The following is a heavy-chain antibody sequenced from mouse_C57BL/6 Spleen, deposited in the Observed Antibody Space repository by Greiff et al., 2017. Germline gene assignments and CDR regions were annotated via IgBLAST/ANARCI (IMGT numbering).Heavy chain of an antibody. CDR3: ARYLYAMDY. J-gene: IGHJ4*01. V-gene: IGHV1-69*01. Sequence: VQLQQPGAELVMPGASVKLSCKASGYTFTSYWMHWVKQRPGQGLEWIGEIDPSDSYTNYNQKFKGKSTLTVDKSSSTAYMQLSSLTSEDSAVYYCARYLYAMDYWGQGTSVTGSS. CDR2: IDPSDSYT. CDR1: GYTFTSYW.